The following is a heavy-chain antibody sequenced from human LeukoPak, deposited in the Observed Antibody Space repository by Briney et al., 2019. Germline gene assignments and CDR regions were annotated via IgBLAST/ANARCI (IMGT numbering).Heavy chain of an antibody. CDR3: ARTPPPDYGDSDY. J-gene: IGHJ4*02. CDR1: GGSFSGYY. Sequence: SETLSLTCAVYGGSFSGYYWSWIRQPPGKGLEWIGEINHSGSTNYNPSLKSRVTISVDTSKNQFSLKLSSVTAADTAVYYCARTPPPDYGDSDYWGQGTLVTVSS. CDR2: INHSGST. D-gene: IGHD4-17*01. V-gene: IGHV4-34*01.